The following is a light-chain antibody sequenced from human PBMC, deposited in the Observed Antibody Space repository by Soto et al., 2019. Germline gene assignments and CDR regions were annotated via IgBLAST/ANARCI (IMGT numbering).Light chain of an antibody. CDR2: GNS. Sequence: VVTQPPSVSGAPGQRVTISCTGSSSNIGAGYDVHWYQQLPGTAPKLLIYGNSNRPSGVPDRFSGSKSGTSASLAITGLQAEDEADYYCQSYDSSLSGLVFGTGTKLTVL. CDR3: QSYDSSLSGLV. V-gene: IGLV1-40*01. J-gene: IGLJ1*01. CDR1: SSNIGAGYD.